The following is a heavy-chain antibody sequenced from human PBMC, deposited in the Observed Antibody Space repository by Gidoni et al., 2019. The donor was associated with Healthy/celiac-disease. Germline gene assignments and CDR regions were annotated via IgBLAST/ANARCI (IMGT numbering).Heavy chain of an antibody. CDR1: GFPFSSYA. J-gene: IGHJ4*02. CDR2: ISGSGGST. CDR3: AMGGHDFWSGYLDY. D-gene: IGHD3-3*01. V-gene: IGHV3-23*01. Sequence: EVQLLEYGGGLVQPGGSLRLSCAASGFPFSSYAMSCVRQAPGKGLGWVSAISGSGGSTYYADSVKGRFTISRDKSKNTLYLQMNSLRAEDTAVYYCAMGGHDFWSGYLDYWGQGTLVTVSS.